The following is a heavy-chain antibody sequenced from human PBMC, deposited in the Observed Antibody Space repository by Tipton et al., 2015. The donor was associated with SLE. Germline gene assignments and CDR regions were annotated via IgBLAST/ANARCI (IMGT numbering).Heavy chain of an antibody. V-gene: IGHV3-13*01. CDR1: GFTFSRYD. D-gene: IGHD5-24*01. CDR2: IDTSGGR. Sequence: SLRLSCAASGFTFSRYDMHWVRQTTGKGLEWVSSIDTSGGRYYAGSVKGRFIISREDAKDSLYLQMSSLRAGDAAVYYCAGESLATHALDIWGQGTMVTVSS. CDR3: AGESLATHALDI. J-gene: IGHJ3*02.